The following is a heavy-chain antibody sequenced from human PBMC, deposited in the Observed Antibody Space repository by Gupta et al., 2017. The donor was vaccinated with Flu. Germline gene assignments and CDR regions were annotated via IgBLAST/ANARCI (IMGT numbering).Heavy chain of an antibody. D-gene: IGHD3-16*01. J-gene: IGHJ6*04. V-gene: IGHV3-23*01. Sequence: EMQLLESGGGLVPRGESLRISCEASGVTLKTIAMSWVRRAPGRGLEWVSSLSDNDVTTYADAVKGRFTISRDTAKNTLFLDMDSLRAEDTAIYYCARDYKWPYYVDVWGKGTTVTVSS. CDR2: LSDNDVTT. CDR1: GVTLKTIA. CDR3: ARDYKWPYYVDV.